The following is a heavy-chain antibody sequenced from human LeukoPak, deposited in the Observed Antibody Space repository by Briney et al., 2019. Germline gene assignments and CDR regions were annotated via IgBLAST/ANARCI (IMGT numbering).Heavy chain of an antibody. Sequence: PGGSLRLSCAASGFTFSSYWMHWVRQAPGKGLVWVSRIKSDGSTTTYADSVKGRFTISRDNAKNTLYLQMNSLRAEDTALYHCARRGLRYHAFDIWGQGTMVTVSS. V-gene: IGHV3-74*03. CDR3: ARRGLRYHAFDI. J-gene: IGHJ3*02. D-gene: IGHD3-9*01. CDR2: IKSDGSTT. CDR1: GFTFSSYW.